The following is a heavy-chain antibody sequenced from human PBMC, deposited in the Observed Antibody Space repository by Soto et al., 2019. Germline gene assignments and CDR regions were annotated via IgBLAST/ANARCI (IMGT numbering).Heavy chain of an antibody. CDR1: GFTFSSYG. CDR2: ISYDGSNK. V-gene: IGHV3-30*18. Sequence: QVQLVESGGGVVQPGRSLRLSCAASGFTFSSYGMHWVRQAPGKGLEWVAVISYDGSNKYYADSVKGRFTISRDNSKNTLYLQMNSLRAEDTAVYYCAKETYSSPYYYYGMDVWGQGTTVTVSS. J-gene: IGHJ6*02. CDR3: AKETYSSPYYYYGMDV. D-gene: IGHD6-13*01.